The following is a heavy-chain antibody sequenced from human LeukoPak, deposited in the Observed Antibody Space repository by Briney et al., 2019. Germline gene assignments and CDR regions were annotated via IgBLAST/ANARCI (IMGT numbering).Heavy chain of an antibody. V-gene: IGHV3-33*01. J-gene: IGHJ5*02. CDR2: IWHDGSHK. Sequence: GGSLRLSCAASGFAFNTYAMHWVRQAPGQGLEWVALIWHDGSHKFYSNSVRGQFTISRDNSKNTVSLQMYNLRPEDTAVYYCAREIFGSGSYPDLWGQGTLVTVSS. CDR3: AREIFGSGSYPDL. CDR1: GFAFNTYA. D-gene: IGHD3-10*01.